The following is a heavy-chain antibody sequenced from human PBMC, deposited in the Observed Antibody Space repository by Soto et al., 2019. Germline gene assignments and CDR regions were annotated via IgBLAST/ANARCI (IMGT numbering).Heavy chain of an antibody. J-gene: IGHJ6*03. CDR3: ARGGYCSSTSCYAPSSPYYYMDV. D-gene: IGHD2-2*01. V-gene: IGHV1-8*01. CDR1: GYTFTSYD. CDR2: MNPNSGNT. Sequence: ASVKVSCKASGYTFTSYDINWVRQATGQGLEWMGWMNPNSGNTGYAQKFQGRVTMTRNTSISTAYMELSSLRSEDTAVYCCARGGYCSSTSCYAPSSPYYYMDVWGKGTTVTVSS.